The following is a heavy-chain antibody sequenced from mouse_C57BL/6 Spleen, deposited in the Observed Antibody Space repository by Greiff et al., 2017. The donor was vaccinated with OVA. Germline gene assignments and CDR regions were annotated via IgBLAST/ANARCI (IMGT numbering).Heavy chain of an antibody. Sequence: EVQLQQSVAELVRPGASVKLSCTASGFNIKNTYMHWVKQRPEQGLEWIGRIDPANGNTKYAPKFPGKATITADTSSNTAYLQLSSLTSEDTAIYYCARVSYYYGSSSYAMDYWGQGTSVTVSS. D-gene: IGHD1-1*01. CDR3: ARVSYYYGSSSYAMDY. CDR2: IDPANGNT. V-gene: IGHV14-3*01. J-gene: IGHJ4*01. CDR1: GFNIKNTY.